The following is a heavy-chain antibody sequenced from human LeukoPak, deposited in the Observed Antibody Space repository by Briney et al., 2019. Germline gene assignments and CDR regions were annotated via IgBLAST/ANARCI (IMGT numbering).Heavy chain of an antibody. Sequence: GGSLRLSCAASGFTFSSYGMHWVRQAPGKGLEWVAVISYDGSNKYYADSVKGRFTISRDNSKNTLYLQMNSLRAEDTAVYYCAKVRGLRFFASPLDFDYWGQGTLVTVSS. D-gene: IGHD3-3*01. V-gene: IGHV3-30*18. J-gene: IGHJ4*02. CDR1: GFTFSSYG. CDR3: AKVRGLRFFASPLDFDY. CDR2: ISYDGSNK.